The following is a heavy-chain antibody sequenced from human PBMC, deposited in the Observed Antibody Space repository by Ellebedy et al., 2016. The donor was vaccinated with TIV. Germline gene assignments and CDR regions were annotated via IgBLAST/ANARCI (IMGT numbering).Heavy chain of an antibody. CDR2: IYYSGST. Sequence: TWVRQPPGKGLEWIGYIYYSGSTYYNPSLKSRVTISVDTSKNQFSLKLSSVTAADTAVYYCARDAILRGIDYWGQGTLVTVSS. J-gene: IGHJ4*02. CDR3: ARDAILRGIDY. D-gene: IGHD4-17*01. V-gene: IGHV4-30-4*01.